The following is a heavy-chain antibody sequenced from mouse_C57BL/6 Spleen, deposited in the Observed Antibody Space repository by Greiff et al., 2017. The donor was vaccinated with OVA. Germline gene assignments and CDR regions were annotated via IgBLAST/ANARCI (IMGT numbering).Heavy chain of an antibody. CDR3: ARLTTVVEAY. CDR1: GYTFTSYW. Sequence: QVQLQQPGAELVRPGSSVNLSCKASGYTFTSYWMDWVKQRPGQGLEWIGNIYPSDSETHYNQKFKDKATLTVDKSSSTAYMQLSSLTSEDSAVYYCARLTTVVEAYWGQGTLVTVSA. V-gene: IGHV1-61*01. J-gene: IGHJ3*01. CDR2: IYPSDSET. D-gene: IGHD1-1*01.